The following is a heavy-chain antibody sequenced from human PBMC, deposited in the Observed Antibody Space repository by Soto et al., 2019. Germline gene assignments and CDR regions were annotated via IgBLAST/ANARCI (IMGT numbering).Heavy chain of an antibody. J-gene: IGHJ4*02. D-gene: IGHD6-19*01. CDR2: IWYDGSNK. V-gene: IGHV3-33*01. CDR3: ARSLLPGYSSRWYGELDY. Sequence: QVQLVESGGGVVQPGRSLRLSCAASGFTFSSYGMHWVRQAPGKGLEWVAVIWYDGSNKYYADSVKGRFTISRDNSKNTLYLQMNSLRAEDTAVYYCARSLLPGYSSRWYGELDYWGQGTLVTVSS. CDR1: GFTFSSYG.